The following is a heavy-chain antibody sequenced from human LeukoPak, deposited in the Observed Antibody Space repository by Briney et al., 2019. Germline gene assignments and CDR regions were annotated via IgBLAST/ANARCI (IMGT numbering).Heavy chain of an antibody. CDR1: GDSVSSNSAA. J-gene: IGHJ5*02. V-gene: IGHV6-1*01. CDR2: TYYRSKWYN. Sequence: SQTLSLTCAISGDSVSSNSAAWNWIRQSPSRGLEWLGRTYYRSKWYNDYAVSVKSRITINPDTSKNQFSLQLNSVTPEDTAVYYCAREGWIPEEMATILNWFDPWGQGTLVTVSS. D-gene: IGHD5-24*01. CDR3: AREGWIPEEMATILNWFDP.